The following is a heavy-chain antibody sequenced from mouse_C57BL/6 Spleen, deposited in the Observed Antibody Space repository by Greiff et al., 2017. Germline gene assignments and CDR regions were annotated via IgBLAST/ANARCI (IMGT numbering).Heavy chain of an antibody. CDR2: IRNKANNHAT. D-gene: IGHD2-4*01. Sequence: EVKLMESGGGLVQPGGSMKLSCAASGFTFSDAWMDWVRQSPEKGLEWVAEIRNKANNHATYYAESVKGRFTISREDSKSSVYLQMNSLRAEDTGIYYGTRRDYDYAWFAYWGQGTLVTVSA. J-gene: IGHJ3*01. CDR3: TRRDYDYAWFAY. V-gene: IGHV6-6*01. CDR1: GFTFSDAW.